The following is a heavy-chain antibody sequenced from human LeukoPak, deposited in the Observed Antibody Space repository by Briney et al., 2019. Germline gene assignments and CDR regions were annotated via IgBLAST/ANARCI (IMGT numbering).Heavy chain of an antibody. CDR1: GYTFTSYD. Sequence: ASVKVSCKASGYTFTSYDINWVRQATGQGLEWMGWMNPNSGNTGYAQKFQGRVTMTRNTSISTAYMELSSLRSEDTAVYYCARIHSSGWYHYFDYWGQGTLVTVSS. V-gene: IGHV1-8*01. CDR2: MNPNSGNT. CDR3: ARIHSSGWYHYFDY. J-gene: IGHJ4*02. D-gene: IGHD6-19*01.